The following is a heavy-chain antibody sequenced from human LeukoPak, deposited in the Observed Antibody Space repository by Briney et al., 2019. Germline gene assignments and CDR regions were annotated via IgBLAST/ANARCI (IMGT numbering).Heavy chain of an antibody. Sequence: ASVKVSCKASGYTFTGYYMHWVRQAPGQGLEWMGWINPNSGGTNYAQKFQGRVTMTRDTSISTAYMELSRLRSDETAVYYCARSDCSSTSCYVGDDWFDPWGQGTLVTVSS. D-gene: IGHD2-2*01. CDR1: GYTFTGYY. J-gene: IGHJ5*02. V-gene: IGHV1-2*02. CDR3: ARSDCSSTSCYVGDDWFDP. CDR2: INPNSGGT.